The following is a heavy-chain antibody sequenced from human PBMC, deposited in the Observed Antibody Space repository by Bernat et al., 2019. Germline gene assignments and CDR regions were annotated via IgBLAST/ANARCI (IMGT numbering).Heavy chain of an antibody. CDR3: TRVFGYYYHYLDV. D-gene: IGHD3-10*01. CDR1: GFTFDDYG. CDR2: IRNLAYGGTP. Sequence: EVHLVESGGGLVQPGRSLRLSCSGSGFTFDDYGMNWVRHAPGKGLGWVGFIRNLAYGGTPEYAAPVKGRFNISRDDSKSIVYLQMNSLKTEDTAVYYCTRVFGYYYHYLDVWGKGTTVTVSS. J-gene: IGHJ6*03. V-gene: IGHV3-49*04.